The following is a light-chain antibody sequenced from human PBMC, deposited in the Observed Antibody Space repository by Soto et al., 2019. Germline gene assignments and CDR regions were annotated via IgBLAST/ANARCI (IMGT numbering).Light chain of an antibody. CDR2: DAS. CDR1: HNISGW. CDR3: QHYKRSPFT. J-gene: IGKJ3*01. Sequence: DIQMTQSPSTLSASVGDRDTDTCRASHNISGWLAWYQQKPGRAPKLLIFDASSLVSGVPSRFSGSGSGTDFTLTISSLQPDDFATYSCQHYKRSPFTFGPGTKVDIK. V-gene: IGKV1-5*01.